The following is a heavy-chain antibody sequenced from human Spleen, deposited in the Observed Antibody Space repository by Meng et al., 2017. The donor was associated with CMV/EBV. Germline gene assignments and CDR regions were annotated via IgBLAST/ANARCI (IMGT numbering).Heavy chain of an antibody. J-gene: IGHJ4*02. D-gene: IGHD4-17*01. CDR3: ARAGAAVTTNFDF. V-gene: IGHV1-18*01. CDR1: GYKFDIYG. CDR2: VGAENGET. Sequence: QIQLVQSGPELSRSGASVKVSCKASGYKFDIYGITWVRQAPGQGLEWVGWVGAENGETNYGQKFQGRVTVTADTFTKTAYMEMRSLRSDDSAIYYCARAGAAVTTNFDFWGQGTLVTVSS.